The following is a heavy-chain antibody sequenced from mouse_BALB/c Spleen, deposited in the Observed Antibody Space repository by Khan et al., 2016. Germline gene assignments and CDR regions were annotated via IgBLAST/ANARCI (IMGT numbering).Heavy chain of an antibody. CDR3: ATGTEWDFDV. CDR2: INTYTEEP. J-gene: IGHJ1*01. V-gene: IGHV9-3-1*01. D-gene: IGHD4-1*01. CDR1: GYTFTNYG. Sequence: QIQLVQSGPELKKPGETVKISCKASGYTFTNYGMNWVKQAPGKGLKWMGWINTYTEEPTFADDFKGRFAFSLETSANTAYLQINNLTNEDTATYFGATGTEWDFDVWAAGTTVTVSS.